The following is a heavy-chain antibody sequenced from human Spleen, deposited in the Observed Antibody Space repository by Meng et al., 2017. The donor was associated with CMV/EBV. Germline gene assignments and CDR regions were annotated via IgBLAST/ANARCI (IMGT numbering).Heavy chain of an antibody. Sequence: WKASGYIFTTYGLNWVRQAPGQGLEWMGWINTNTGNPTYAQGFTGRFVFSLDTSVSTAYLQISNLEAEDTGMYYCARGSKGSAEYPEYWGQGTLVTVSS. CDR1: GYIFTTYG. CDR3: ARGSKGSAEYPEY. CDR2: INTNTGNP. D-gene: IGHD3-10*01. J-gene: IGHJ4*02. V-gene: IGHV7-4-1*02.